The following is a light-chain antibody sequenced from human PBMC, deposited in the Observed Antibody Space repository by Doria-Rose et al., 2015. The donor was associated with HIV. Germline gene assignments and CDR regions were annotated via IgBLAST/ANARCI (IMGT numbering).Light chain of an antibody. CDR2: GNT. V-gene: IGLV1-40*01. Sequence: QSVVTQPPSVSGAPGQRVAISCTGSSSNIGAGCDVNWHQQVPGTDTILLIHGNTNRPSGVPDRFSGSKSGTSASLAISGLQAEDEADYYCQSYDSRLSVYVFGTGTKVTVL. CDR3: QSYDSRLSVYV. CDR1: SSNIGAGCD. J-gene: IGLJ1*01.